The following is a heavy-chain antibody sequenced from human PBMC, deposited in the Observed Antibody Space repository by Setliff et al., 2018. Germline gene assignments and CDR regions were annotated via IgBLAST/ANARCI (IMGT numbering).Heavy chain of an antibody. CDR1: GGTFSSYA. CDR2: IIPLLDIA. J-gene: IGHJ5*02. CDR3: ARDRDKSYGFSGWVDP. D-gene: IGHD5-18*01. Sequence: ASVKVSCKASGGTFSSYAISWVRQAPGQGLEWMGGIIPLLDIAKYAEKFKGRVTITADKSTSTAYVELSSLRSEDTSVYYCARDRDKSYGFSGWVDPWGQGTLVTVSS. V-gene: IGHV1-69*10.